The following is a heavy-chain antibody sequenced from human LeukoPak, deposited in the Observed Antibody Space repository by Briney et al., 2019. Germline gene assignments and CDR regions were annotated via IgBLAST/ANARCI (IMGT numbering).Heavy chain of an antibody. CDR1: GVSINRDY. CDR3: AREVHLGAFDL. D-gene: IGHD3-16*01. Sequence: PSETLSLTCSVSGVSINRDYWSWIRQPPGRRLEWIGYIYYSRTTKYNPSLESRVTISVDTPKSQFSLNLTSVTAADTAVYFCAREVHLGAFDLWGQGTVVTVSS. CDR2: IYYSRTT. J-gene: IGHJ3*01. V-gene: IGHV4-59*01.